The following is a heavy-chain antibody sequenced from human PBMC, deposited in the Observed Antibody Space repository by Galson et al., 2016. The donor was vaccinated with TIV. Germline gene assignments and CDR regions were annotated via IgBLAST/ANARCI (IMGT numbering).Heavy chain of an antibody. CDR3: ARQSSAMFDS. CDR2: IYPNDSET. J-gene: IGHJ5*01. CDR1: GFSFTSYW. Sequence: QSGAEVTKAGESLKISCKGFGFSFTSYWIARVRQMPGKGLEFMGIIYPNDSETRYSPSFKGQVTMSADKSTNTAYLQWSSLRASDTAFYYCARQSSAMFDSWGLGTLVTVSA. V-gene: IGHV5-51*01.